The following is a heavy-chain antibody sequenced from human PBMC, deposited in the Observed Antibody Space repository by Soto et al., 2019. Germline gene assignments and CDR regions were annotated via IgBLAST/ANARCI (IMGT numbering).Heavy chain of an antibody. CDR2: IYPSGTS. D-gene: IGHD3-10*01. CDR3: ARGHYFGSGSTD. V-gene: IGHV4-30-2*06. CDR1: GDSISGGGFS. J-gene: IGHJ4*01. Sequence: SETLSLTCAVSGDSISGGGFSWNWIRQSPGKGLEWIGYIYPSGTSYFNPSLKSRVSTSLDKSRNQFSLRLSSMTAADTAVYYCARGHYFGSGSTDWGHGTLVTVSS.